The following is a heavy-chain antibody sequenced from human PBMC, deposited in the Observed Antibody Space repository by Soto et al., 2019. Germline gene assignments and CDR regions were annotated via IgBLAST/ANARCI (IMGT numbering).Heavy chain of an antibody. V-gene: IGHV4-30-4*01. J-gene: IGHJ4*02. CDR1: GGSISSGNYY. D-gene: IGHD2-21*02. CDR2: IYYTGSS. CDR3: ARRLHCGGDCSLDY. Sequence: QVQLQESGPGLVKPSQTLSLTCTVSGGSISSGNYYWNWIRQPPGKGLEWIGYIYYTGSSSYNPSLQSRLTRSVDTSKNQFSLKLSSLTAADTAVYYCARRLHCGGDCSLDYWGQGALVTVSS.